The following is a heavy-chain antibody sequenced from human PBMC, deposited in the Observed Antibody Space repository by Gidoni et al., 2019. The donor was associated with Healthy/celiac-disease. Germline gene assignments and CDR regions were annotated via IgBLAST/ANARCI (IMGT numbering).Heavy chain of an antibody. V-gene: IGHV4-31*02. CDR3: ARQQTYYDFWSGDSAPDY. J-gene: IGHJ4*02. Sequence: GKGLEWIGYIYYSGSTYYNPSLKSRVTISVDTSKNQFSLKLSSVTAADTAVYYCARQQTYYDFWSGDSAPDYWGQGTLVTVSS. CDR2: IYYSGST. D-gene: IGHD3-3*01.